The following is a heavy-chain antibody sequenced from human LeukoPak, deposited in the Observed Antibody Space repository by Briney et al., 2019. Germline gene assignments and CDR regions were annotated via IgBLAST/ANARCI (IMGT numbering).Heavy chain of an antibody. J-gene: IGHJ3*02. D-gene: IGHD1-26*01. CDR2: MNPNSGNT. CDR3: ARREGKWEHTPNDAFDI. CDR1: GYTFTSYD. V-gene: IGHV1-8*01. Sequence: ASVKVSCKASGYTFTSYDINWVRQATGQGLEWMGWMNPNSGNTGYAQKFRGRVTMTRNTSISTAYMELSSLRSEDTAVYYCARREGKWEHTPNDAFDIWGQGTMVTVSS.